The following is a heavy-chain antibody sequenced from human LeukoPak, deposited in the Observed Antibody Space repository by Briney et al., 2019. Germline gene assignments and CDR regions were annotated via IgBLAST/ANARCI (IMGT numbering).Heavy chain of an antibody. V-gene: IGHV3-30*04. J-gene: IGHJ4*02. D-gene: IGHD1-26*01. Sequence: GRSLRLSCAASGFTFSSYAMLWVRQAPGKGLEWVAVISYDGSNKYYADSVKGRFTISRDNSKNTLYLQMNSLRAEDTAVYYCARVSLRERGDYWGQGTLVTVSS. CDR3: ARVSLRERGDY. CDR2: ISYDGSNK. CDR1: GFTFSSYA.